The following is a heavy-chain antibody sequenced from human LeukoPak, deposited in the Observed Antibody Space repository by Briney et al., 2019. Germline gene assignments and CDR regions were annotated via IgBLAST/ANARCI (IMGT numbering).Heavy chain of an antibody. CDR1: GFTFSSYA. CDR3: AKMPKGDYYDSSGYGFGYGMDV. Sequence: GSLRLSCAASGFTFSSYATSWVRQAPGKGLEWVSAISGSGGSTYYADSVKGRFTISRDNSKNTLYLQMNCLRAEDTAVYYCAKMPKGDYYDSSGYGFGYGMDVWGQGTTVTVSS. J-gene: IGHJ6*02. CDR2: ISGSGGST. D-gene: IGHD3-22*01. V-gene: IGHV3-23*01.